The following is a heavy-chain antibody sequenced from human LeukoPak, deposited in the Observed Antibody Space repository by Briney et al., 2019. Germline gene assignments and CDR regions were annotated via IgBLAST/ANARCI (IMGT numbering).Heavy chain of an antibody. J-gene: IGHJ6*02. CDR3: ARLDGYNSPFLYYYYGMDV. CDR1: GYSFTSYW. Sequence: GESLKISCKGSGYSFTSYWIGWVRQMPGKGLEWMGIIYPDDSDTRYSPSFQGQVTISADKSISTAYLQWSSLKASDTAMYYCARLDGYNSPFLYYYYGMDVWGQGTTVTVSS. V-gene: IGHV5-51*01. D-gene: IGHD5-24*01. CDR2: IYPDDSDT.